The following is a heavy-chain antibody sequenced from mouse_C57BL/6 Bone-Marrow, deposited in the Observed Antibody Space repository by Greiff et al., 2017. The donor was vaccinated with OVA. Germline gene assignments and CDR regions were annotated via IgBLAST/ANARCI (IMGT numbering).Heavy chain of an antibody. V-gene: IGHV1-64*01. Sequence: QVQLQQPGAELVKPGASVKLSCKASGYTFTSYWMHWVKQRPGQGLEWIGMIHPNSGSTNYNEKFKSKATLTVDKSSSTAYMQLSSLTSEDSAVYFCAKLIYYGNYDAMDYWGQGTSVTVSS. J-gene: IGHJ4*01. CDR3: AKLIYYGNYDAMDY. CDR2: IHPNSGST. D-gene: IGHD2-1*01. CDR1: GYTFTSYW.